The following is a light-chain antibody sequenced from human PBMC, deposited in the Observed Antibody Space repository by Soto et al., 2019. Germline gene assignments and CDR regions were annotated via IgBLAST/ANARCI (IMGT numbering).Light chain of an antibody. CDR1: QSVNSK. V-gene: IGKV3-15*01. CDR3: QQYNNWWT. J-gene: IGKJ1*01. CDR2: GAS. Sequence: EIVLTQSPGTLSLSPWERATLSCSASQSVNSKLAWYQQKPGRAPRLLIYGASTRATGIPARFSGSGSGTEFTLTISSLQSEDFAVYYCQQYNNWWTFGQGTKVDIK.